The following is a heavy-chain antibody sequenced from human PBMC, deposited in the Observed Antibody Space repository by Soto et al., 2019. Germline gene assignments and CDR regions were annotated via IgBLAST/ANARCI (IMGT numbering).Heavy chain of an antibody. J-gene: IGHJ5*02. CDR2: ISAYNGNT. Sequence: ALVKVSCKASGYTFTSYGISWVRQAPGQGLEWMGWISAYNGNTNYAQKLQGRVTMTTDTSTSTAYMELRSLRSDDTAVYYRARDLRYSSSVRWFDPWGQGTLVTVSS. D-gene: IGHD6-13*01. CDR3: ARDLRYSSSVRWFDP. V-gene: IGHV1-18*01. CDR1: GYTFTSYG.